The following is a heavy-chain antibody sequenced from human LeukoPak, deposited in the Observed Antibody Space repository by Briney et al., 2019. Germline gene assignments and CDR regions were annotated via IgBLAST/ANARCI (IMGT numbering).Heavy chain of an antibody. J-gene: IGHJ4*02. CDR2: ISWNGVTT. CDR1: GFTFHGYT. D-gene: IGHD1-1*01. Sequence: PGGSLRLSCAASGFTFHGYTMHWDRQAPGKGLEWVSLISWNGVTTSYVDSVKGRFTISRDDSKNSLYLQMSSLRPEDTALYYCAASDGEQQLALWGQGTLVTVSS. CDR3: AASDGEQQLAL. V-gene: IGHV3-43*01.